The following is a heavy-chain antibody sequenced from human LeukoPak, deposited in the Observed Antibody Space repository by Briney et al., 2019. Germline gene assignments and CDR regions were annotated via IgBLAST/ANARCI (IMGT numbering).Heavy chain of an antibody. CDR2: INPNSGGT. V-gene: IGHV1-2*02. CDR3: AREGEIGYDLSDY. CDR1: GYTFTGYY. J-gene: IGHJ4*02. Sequence: ASVKVSCKASGYTFTGYYMHWVRQAPGQGLERVGWINPNSGGTNYAQKFQGRVTVTRDTSTSTVYMELSSLRSEDTAMYYCAREGEIGYDLSDYWGQGTLVTVSS. D-gene: IGHD5-12*01.